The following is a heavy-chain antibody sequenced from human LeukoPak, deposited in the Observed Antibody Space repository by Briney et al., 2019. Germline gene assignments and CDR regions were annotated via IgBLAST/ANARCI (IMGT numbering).Heavy chain of an antibody. CDR1: GFTVSSNY. V-gene: IGHV3-66*01. Sequence: PGGSLRLSCAASGFTVSSNYMSWVRQAPGKGLEWVSVIYSGGSTYYADSVKGRFTISRDNSKNTLYLQMNSLRAEDTAVYYCARITSGYYDSSGDYWGREPWSPSPQ. D-gene: IGHD3-22*01. J-gene: IGHJ4*02. CDR2: IYSGGST. CDR3: ARITSGYYDSSGDY.